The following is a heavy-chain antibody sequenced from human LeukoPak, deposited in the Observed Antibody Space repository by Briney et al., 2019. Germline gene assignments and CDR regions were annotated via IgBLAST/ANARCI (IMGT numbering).Heavy chain of an antibody. CDR3: AKAATYGDYGVCPCEFGY. D-gene: IGHD4-17*01. Sequence: QPGGSLRLYCAASGFTFSSYAMSWVRQAPGKGLEWVSAISGSGGSTYYADSVKGRFTISRDNSKTTLYLQMNSLRAEDTAVYYCAKAATYGDYGVCPCEFGYWGQGTLVTVSS. CDR1: GFTFSSYA. J-gene: IGHJ4*02. V-gene: IGHV3-23*01. CDR2: ISGSGGST.